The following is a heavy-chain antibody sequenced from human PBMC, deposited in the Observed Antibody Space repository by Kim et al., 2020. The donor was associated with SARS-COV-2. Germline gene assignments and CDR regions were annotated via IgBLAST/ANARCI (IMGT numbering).Heavy chain of an antibody. CDR2: INWNGVTT. CDR1: GFTFDDYG. J-gene: IGHJ6*03. CDR3: ARVNWGFGFTYFYFMDV. V-gene: IGHV3-20*04. D-gene: IGHD7-27*01. Sequence: GGSLRLSCVASGFTFDDYGMSWVRQTPGKGLEWVSGINWNGVTTAYADSVKGRFTISRDNAKNSLYLQMNSLRGEDTDLYYCARVNWGFGFTYFYFMDVWGKGTTVTVSS.